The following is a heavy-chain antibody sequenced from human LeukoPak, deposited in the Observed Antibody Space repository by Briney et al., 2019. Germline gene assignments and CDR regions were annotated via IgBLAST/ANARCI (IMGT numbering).Heavy chain of an antibody. D-gene: IGHD3-10*01. V-gene: IGHV4-39*01. CDR1: GGSITIPNYY. CDR2: IYYSGSS. Sequence: AETLSLTCTVSGGSITIPNYYWGWIRQPPEKGLEWIVSIYYSGSSYYNPSLKSRVAISVDTSKNQFSLKLTSVTATDTAIYYCARSPREYYGSGTCGDRFIWFDPWGQGTLVTVSS. J-gene: IGHJ5*02. CDR3: ARSPREYYGSGTCGDRFIWFDP.